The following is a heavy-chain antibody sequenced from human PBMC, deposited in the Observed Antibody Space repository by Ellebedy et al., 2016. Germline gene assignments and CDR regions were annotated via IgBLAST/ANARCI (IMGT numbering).Heavy chain of an antibody. V-gene: IGHV4-34*01. Sequence: SETLSLTCAVYGGSFSGYYWSWIRQPPGKGLEWIGEINHSGSTNYNPSLKSRVTISVDTSKNQFSLKLSSVTAADTAVYYCARGYYGSGSLMRRFRYYYGMDVWGQGTTVTVSS. CDR2: INHSGST. D-gene: IGHD3-10*01. CDR1: GGSFSGYY. J-gene: IGHJ6*02. CDR3: ARGYYGSGSLMRRFRYYYGMDV.